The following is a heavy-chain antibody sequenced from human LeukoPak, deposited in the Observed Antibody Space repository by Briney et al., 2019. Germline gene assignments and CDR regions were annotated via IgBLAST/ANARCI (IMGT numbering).Heavy chain of an antibody. CDR2: INPNSGGT. D-gene: IGHD3/OR15-3a*01. CDR1: GYTFTNYY. CDR3: ARVPRPDLWVDY. Sequence: GASVKVSCKASGYTFTNYYLHWVRQAPGQGLEWMGWINPNSGGTNYAQKFQGRVTMTRDTSIYTTYMELSRLTSDDTAVYYCARVPRPDLWVDYWGQGTLVTVSS. J-gene: IGHJ4*02. V-gene: IGHV1-2*02.